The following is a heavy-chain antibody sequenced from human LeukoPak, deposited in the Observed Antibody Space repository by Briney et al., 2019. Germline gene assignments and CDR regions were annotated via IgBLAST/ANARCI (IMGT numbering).Heavy chain of an antibody. J-gene: IGHJ6*02. V-gene: IGHV3-7*01. Sequence: GGSLRLSCVASGFTFSNYWMSSVRQAPGKGLEWLANMKEDGSARYYVDSMKGRFTISRDNAKNSLYLQMNSLRAEDTAVYYCAREQGWSDSYYGMDVWGQGTTVTVSS. CDR1: GFTFSNYW. CDR3: AREQGWSDSYYGMDV. CDR2: MKEDGSAR.